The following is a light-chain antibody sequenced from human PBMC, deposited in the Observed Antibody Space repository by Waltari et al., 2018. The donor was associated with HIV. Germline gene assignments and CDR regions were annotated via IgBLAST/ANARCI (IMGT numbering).Light chain of an antibody. V-gene: IGLV1-47*01. J-gene: IGLJ2*01. Sequence: QSVLTQTPSMSGTPGQRVTISCSGRTSNVGSNSVYWYQQFPGTTPSLVIHTNNQRPSGVPDRFSASKSGTSAFLAINSLRSEDEAIYFCAAWDDGLDTPVFGGGTSLTVL. CDR2: TNN. CDR3: AAWDDGLDTPV. CDR1: TSNVGSNS.